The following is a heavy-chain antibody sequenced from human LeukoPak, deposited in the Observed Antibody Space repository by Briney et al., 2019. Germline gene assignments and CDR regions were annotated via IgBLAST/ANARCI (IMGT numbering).Heavy chain of an antibody. V-gene: IGHV3-23*01. Sequence: QAGGSLTLSWAPSGLTFSSYAMRCVRQTPGGGREWVSSISGTGDGTYYADSVMGRFSICSDNPKNTLSLQIDSLIAEDTAVSYCAKGVMTMVTSPYYFDSWGQGNLVTVSS. CDR1: GLTFSSYA. CDR3: AKGVMTMVTSPYYFDS. J-gene: IGHJ4*02. D-gene: IGHD4-17*01. CDR2: ISGTGDGT.